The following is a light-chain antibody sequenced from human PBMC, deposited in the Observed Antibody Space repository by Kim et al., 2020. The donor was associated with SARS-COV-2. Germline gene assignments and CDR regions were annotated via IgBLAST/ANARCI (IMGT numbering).Light chain of an antibody. CDR1: SGSIASNY. CDR2: EDN. CDR3: QSYDSSIVV. V-gene: IGLV6-57*03. J-gene: IGLJ2*01. Sequence: KNVTMPCTRSSGSIASNYVQWYQQRPGSAPTTVIYEDNQRPSGVPDRFSGSIDSSSNSASLTISGLKTEDEADYYCQSYDSSIVVFGGGTQLTVL.